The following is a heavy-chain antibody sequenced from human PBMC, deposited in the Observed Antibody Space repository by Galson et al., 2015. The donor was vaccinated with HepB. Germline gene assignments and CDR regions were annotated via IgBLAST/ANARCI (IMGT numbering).Heavy chain of an antibody. D-gene: IGHD4-17*01. CDR3: AKFVSPDYGDYGYYYHYGMDV. Sequence: SLRLSCAASGFTFGSYAMTWVRQAPGKGLEWVSGITSSGETTFYAESVKGRFTISRGNSKNTLYLQMNSLRAEDTAVYYCAKFVSPDYGDYGYYYHYGMDVWGQGTTVTVSS. J-gene: IGHJ6*02. CDR2: ITSSGETT. V-gene: IGHV3-23*01. CDR1: GFTFGSYA.